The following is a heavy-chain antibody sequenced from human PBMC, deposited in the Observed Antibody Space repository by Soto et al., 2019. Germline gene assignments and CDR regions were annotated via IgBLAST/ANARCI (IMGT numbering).Heavy chain of an antibody. V-gene: IGHV4-4*02. J-gene: IGHJ4*02. CDR2: IYHTGRS. CDR1: GDSINDKNW. CDR3: ARRHGLDIDAYY. D-gene: IGHD3-10*01. Sequence: SETLSLTCSVSGDSINDKNWWTWLRQPPGKRLEWIGDIYHTGRSSYNPSLTSRVAISVDTSKNQFSLKLSSVTAADTAVYFCARRHGLDIDAYYWGQGILVTVSS.